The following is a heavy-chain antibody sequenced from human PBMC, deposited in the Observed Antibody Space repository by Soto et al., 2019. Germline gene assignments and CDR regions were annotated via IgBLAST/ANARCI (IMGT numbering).Heavy chain of an antibody. Sequence: SETLSLTCAVSGYSISSSNWWGWIRQPPGKGLEWIGYIYYSGTTYYNPSLKSRVTISVDTSKNQFSLKLSSVTAADTAVYYCAREATIAARLDSWGQGTLVTVSS. CDR3: AREATIAARLDS. V-gene: IGHV4-28*03. D-gene: IGHD6-6*01. J-gene: IGHJ4*02. CDR1: GYSISSSNW. CDR2: IYYSGTT.